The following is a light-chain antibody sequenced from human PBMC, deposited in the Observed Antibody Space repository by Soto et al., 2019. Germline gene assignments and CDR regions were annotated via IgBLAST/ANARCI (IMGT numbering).Light chain of an antibody. CDR2: DAS. CDR3: QQRADWPAA. V-gene: IGKV3-11*01. Sequence: EVVLTQSPATLSLSPGERAILSCRASQSVSTYLAWYQQKPGQAPRLLIFDASNRATGIPARFSGSGSGTDFTLTISSLEPEDFAVYYFQQRADWPAAFGPGTKVDIK. CDR1: QSVSTY. J-gene: IGKJ3*01.